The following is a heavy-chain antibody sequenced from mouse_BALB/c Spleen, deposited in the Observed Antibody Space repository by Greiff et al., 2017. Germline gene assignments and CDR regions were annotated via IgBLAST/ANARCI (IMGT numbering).Heavy chain of an antibody. V-gene: IGHV1-5*01. CDR3: TLYYDCDEYFDV. Sequence: EVKLQESGTVLARPGASVKMSCKASGYTFTSYWMHWVQQRPGQGLEWIGAIYPGNSDTSYNQKFKGKAKLTAVTSTSTAYMERSSLTDEDSAVYYCTLYYDCDEYFDVWGAGTTVTVSS. CDR2: IYPGNSDT. D-gene: IGHD2-4*01. J-gene: IGHJ1*01. CDR1: GYTFTSYW.